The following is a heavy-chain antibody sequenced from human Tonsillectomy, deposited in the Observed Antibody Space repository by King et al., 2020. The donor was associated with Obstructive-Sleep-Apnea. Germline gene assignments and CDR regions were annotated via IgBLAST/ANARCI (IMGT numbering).Heavy chain of an antibody. J-gene: IGHJ2*01. D-gene: IGHD3-22*01. CDR2: IYSGGST. CDR1: GFTVSSNY. Sequence: VQLVESGGGLVQPGGSLRLSCAASGFTVSSNYMSWVRQAPGKGLEWVSVIYSGGSTYYADSVKGRFTISRHNSKNTLYLQMNSLRAEDTAVYYCASLXYYDSSGYFDLWGRGTLVTVSS. CDR3: ASLXYYDSSGYFDL. V-gene: IGHV3-53*04.